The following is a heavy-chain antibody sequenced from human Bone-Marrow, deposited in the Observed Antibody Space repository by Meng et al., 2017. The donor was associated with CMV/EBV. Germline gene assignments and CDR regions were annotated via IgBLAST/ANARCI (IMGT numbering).Heavy chain of an antibody. J-gene: IGHJ4*02. CDR2: IYSGGST. D-gene: IGHD6-13*01. Sequence: GGSLRLSCAASGFTVSSNYMSWVRQAPGKGLEWVSVIYSGGSTYYADSVKGRFTISRDNSKNTLYLQMNSLRAEDTAVYYCATIAAAGKGSDYWGQGTLVTVSS. CDR3: ATIAAAGKGSDY. CDR1: GFTVSSNY. V-gene: IGHV3-53*01.